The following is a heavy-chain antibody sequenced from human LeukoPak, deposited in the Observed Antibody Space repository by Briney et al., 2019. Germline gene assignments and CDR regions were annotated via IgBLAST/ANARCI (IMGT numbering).Heavy chain of an antibody. CDR3: ARNTPNYGDFDF. V-gene: IGHV1-8*01. D-gene: IGHD4-17*01. CDR2: MNPNSGDT. CDR1: GYTFTSYD. Sequence: ASVKVSCKASGYTFTSYDFNWVRQAPGQGLEWLGWMNPNSGDTGYAQRFQGRVSMTRDTSITTAYMELSSLRSDDTAIYYCARNTPNYGDFDFWGQGILVAVSS. J-gene: IGHJ4*02.